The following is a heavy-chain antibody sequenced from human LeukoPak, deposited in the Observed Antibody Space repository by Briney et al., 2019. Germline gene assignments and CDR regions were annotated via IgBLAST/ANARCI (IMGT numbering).Heavy chain of an antibody. Sequence: VKVSCKASGYTFTGYYMHWVRQAPGQGLEWMGWINPNSGGTNYAQKFQGRVTMTRDTSISTDYMELNRLIYDDTAVYYCARLSGDRYFDLWGRGTLVTVSS. CDR2: INPNSGGT. V-gene: IGHV1-2*02. CDR1: GYTFTGYY. D-gene: IGHD7-27*01. J-gene: IGHJ2*01. CDR3: ARLSGDRYFDL.